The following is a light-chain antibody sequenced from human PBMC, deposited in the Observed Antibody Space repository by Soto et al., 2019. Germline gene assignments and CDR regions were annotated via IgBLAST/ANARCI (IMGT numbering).Light chain of an antibody. CDR2: GAS. CDR3: QQYGSSLPWT. J-gene: IGKJ1*01. CDR1: QSVSSH. Sequence: EIVLTQSPGTLSLSPGERATLSCRASQSVSSHLAWYQQRPGQAPRLLIYGASSRATGIPDRFSGSGSGTDFTLTISRLEPEDFAVYYCQQYGSSLPWTLGQGTKVDIK. V-gene: IGKV3-20*01.